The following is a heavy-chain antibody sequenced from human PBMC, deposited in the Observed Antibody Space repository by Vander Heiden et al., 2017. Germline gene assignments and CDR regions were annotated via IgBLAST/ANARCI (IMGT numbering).Heavy chain of an antibody. CDR2: TSGSGGTT. CDR3: ARVGGGSRFFDY. J-gene: IGHJ4*02. Sequence: EVQLLGSGGGLLQPGGSLRLPCAASGLPFNIQARGWVRQAQGKGREWFSATSGSGGTTYYADSVKGRFTISRDNSKNTLYLQMNSLRAEDTAVYYCARVGGGSRFFDYWGQGTLVTVSS. V-gene: IGHV3-23*01. CDR1: GLPFNIQA. D-gene: IGHD1-26*01.